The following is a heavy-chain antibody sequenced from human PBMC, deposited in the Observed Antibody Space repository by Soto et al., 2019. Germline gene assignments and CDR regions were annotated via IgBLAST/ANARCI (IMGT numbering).Heavy chain of an antibody. Sequence: PGGSLRLSCEASGFTFSSYAMSWVRQAPGKGLEWVSAISGSGGSTYYADSVKGRFTISRDNSKNTLYLQMNSLRAEDTAVYYWAKDGFVGSGSYYLPLYYYYYGMDVWGQGTTVTVSS. CDR2: ISGSGGST. CDR3: AKDGFVGSGSYYLPLYYYYYGMDV. CDR1: GFTFSSYA. D-gene: IGHD3-10*01. V-gene: IGHV3-23*01. J-gene: IGHJ6*02.